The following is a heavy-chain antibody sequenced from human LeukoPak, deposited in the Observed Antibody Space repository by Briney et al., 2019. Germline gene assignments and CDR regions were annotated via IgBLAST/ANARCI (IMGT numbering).Heavy chain of an antibody. J-gene: IGHJ4*02. CDR2: IKQDGSQT. CDR1: GFTFPNYW. CDR3: ARLYCSGATCYTNLYY. Sequence: GGSLRLFHVASGFTFPNYWMRWVRQAPGKGLEWVANIKQDGSQTYYVDSVRGRFTISRDNAKNSLYLQMNSLTAEDTAVYYCARLYCSGATCYTNLYYWGQGTLVTVSS. V-gene: IGHV3-7*04. D-gene: IGHD2-15*01.